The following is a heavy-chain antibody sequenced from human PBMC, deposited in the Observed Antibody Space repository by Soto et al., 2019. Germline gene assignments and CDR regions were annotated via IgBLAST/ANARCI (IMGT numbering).Heavy chain of an antibody. CDR2: IDPSDAYT. Sequence: EVQLVQSGAEVKKPGESLRISCKGSGYIFTSYWISWLRQMPGKGLEWMGRIDPSDAYTNYSPAFQGHVTISADKSSSTAYLQWSSRKASDTAMYYCARLHTDPNKAVYGMDVWGPGTTVTVAS. CDR3: ARLHTDPNKAVYGMDV. J-gene: IGHJ6*02. V-gene: IGHV5-10-1*03. CDR1: GYIFTSYW. D-gene: IGHD5-18*01.